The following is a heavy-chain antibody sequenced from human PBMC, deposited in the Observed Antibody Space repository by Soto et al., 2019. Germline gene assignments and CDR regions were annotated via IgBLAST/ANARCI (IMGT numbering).Heavy chain of an antibody. J-gene: IGHJ6*02. CDR2: INDGNGNT. D-gene: IGHD6-6*01. V-gene: IGHV1-3*05. CDR1: GYTFTSYA. CDR3: ARDVLLAYYGMDV. Sequence: QVQLVQSGAEEKKPGASVKVSCKASGYTFTSYAMHWVRQAPGQRLEWMGWINDGNGNTKYSQKFQGRVTITRDTSASTAYMELSSLRSEVTAVYSCARDVLLAYYGMDVWGQGTTVTVSS.